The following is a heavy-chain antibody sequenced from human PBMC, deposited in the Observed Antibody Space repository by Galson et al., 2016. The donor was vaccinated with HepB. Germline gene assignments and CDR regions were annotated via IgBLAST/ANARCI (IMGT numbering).Heavy chain of an antibody. CDR2: ISNSGGAT. J-gene: IGHJ4*02. CDR3: AKRGVVTGTSNSRYFYY. V-gene: IGHV3-23*01. CDR1: GFTFNIYT. D-gene: IGHD1-7*01. Sequence: SLRLSCAASGFTFNIYTMSWVRQAPGKGLEWVSSISNSGGATYYADSVKGRFTISRDNSKNTLYMQMNGLRAEDTAVYYCAKRGVVTGTSNSRYFYYWGQGTLVTVSS.